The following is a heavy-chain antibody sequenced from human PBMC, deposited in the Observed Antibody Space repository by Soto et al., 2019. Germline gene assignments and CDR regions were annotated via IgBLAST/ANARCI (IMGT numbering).Heavy chain of an antibody. D-gene: IGHD5-12*01. CDR3: ARRGYGPYFDY. CDR2: ISSSSSTI. Sequence: EVQLVESGGGLVQPGGSLRLSCAASGFTFSSYSMNWVRQAPGKGLEWVSYISSSSSTIYYADSVKGRFTISRDNAKNSLYLQRNSLRAEDTAVYYCARRGYGPYFDYWGQGTLVTVSS. V-gene: IGHV3-48*01. J-gene: IGHJ4*02. CDR1: GFTFSSYS.